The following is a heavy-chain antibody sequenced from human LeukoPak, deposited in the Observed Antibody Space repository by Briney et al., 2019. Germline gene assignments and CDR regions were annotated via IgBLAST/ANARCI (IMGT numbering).Heavy chain of an antibody. CDR1: GGSLSSYY. D-gene: IGHD2-15*01. CDR3: AGGGDGYCSGGSCYYFDY. V-gene: IGHV4-59*01. Sequence: PSETLSLTCTVSGGSLSSYYWSWIRQPPGKGLEWIGYIYYSGSTNYNPSLKSRVTISVDTSKNQFSLKLSSVTAADTAVYYCAGGGDGYCSGGSCYYFDYWGQGTLVTVSS. J-gene: IGHJ4*02. CDR2: IYYSGST.